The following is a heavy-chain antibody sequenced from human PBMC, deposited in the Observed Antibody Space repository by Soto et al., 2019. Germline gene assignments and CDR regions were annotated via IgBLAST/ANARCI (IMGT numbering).Heavy chain of an antibody. CDR3: ARDPVDGDYFDY. V-gene: IGHV4-30-4*01. CDR2: IYYSGST. Sequence: QVQLQESGPGLVKPSQTLSLTCTVSYGSISSGDYYWSWIRQPPGKGLEWIGYIYYSGSTYYNPSLKSRVTISVDTSKNQCSLKLSSVTAADTAVYYCARDPVDGDYFDYWGQGALVTVSS. CDR1: YGSISSGDYY. D-gene: IGHD4-17*01. J-gene: IGHJ4*02.